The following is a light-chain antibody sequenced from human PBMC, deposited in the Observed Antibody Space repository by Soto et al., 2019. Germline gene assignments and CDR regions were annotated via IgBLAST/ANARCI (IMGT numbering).Light chain of an antibody. CDR3: SSYAGSNNFVV. CDR1: SSDVGDYNY. Sequence: ALTQPPSASGSPGQSVTISCTGTSSDVGDYNYVSWYQHHPGKAPKLMIYEVSKRPSGVPDRFSGSKSGNTASLTLSGLPADDEAVYYSSSYAGSNNFVVFGGGTKLTVL. V-gene: IGLV2-8*01. CDR2: EVS. J-gene: IGLJ2*01.